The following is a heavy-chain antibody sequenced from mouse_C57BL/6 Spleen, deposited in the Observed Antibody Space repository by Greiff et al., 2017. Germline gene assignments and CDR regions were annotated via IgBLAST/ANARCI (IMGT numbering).Heavy chain of an antibody. CDR1: GYTFTSYW. J-gene: IGHJ2*01. V-gene: IGHV1-50*01. CDR3: AGGVYGSGFDY. Sequence: QVQLQQPGAELVKPGASVKLSCKSSGYTFTSYWMQWVKQRPGQGLEWIGEIDPSDSYTTYNQTFKSKATLTVDTSSSTAYMPLSSLTSEDSAVYYCAGGVYGSGFDYWGQGTTLTVSS. CDR2: IDPSDSYT. D-gene: IGHD1-1*01.